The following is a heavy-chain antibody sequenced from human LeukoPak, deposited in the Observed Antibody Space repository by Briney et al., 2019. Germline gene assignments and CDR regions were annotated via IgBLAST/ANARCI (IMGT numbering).Heavy chain of an antibody. CDR2: ISRSSLTT. Sequence: QTGGSLRLSCAASGFTFSSYALSWVRQAPGRGLEWVSLISRSSLTTEYADSVKGRFTVSRDNSKNTLSLQMNSLNADDTAVYYCAKHVRTSVWFFDSWGQGTLVTVSS. CDR3: AKHVRTSVWFFDS. D-gene: IGHD6-19*01. CDR1: GFTFSSYA. V-gene: IGHV3-23*01. J-gene: IGHJ4*02.